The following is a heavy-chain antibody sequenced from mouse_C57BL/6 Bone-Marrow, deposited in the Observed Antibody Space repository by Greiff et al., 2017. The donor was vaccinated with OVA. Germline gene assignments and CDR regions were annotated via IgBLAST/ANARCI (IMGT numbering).Heavy chain of an antibody. CDR3: ARAYCYDEAWFAY. CDR1: GYTFTDYY. J-gene: IGHJ3*01. CDR2: INPNNGGT. Sequence: EVQLQQSGPELVKPGASVKISCKASGYTFTDYYMNWVKQSHGKSLEWIGDINPNNGGTSFNQKFKGKATLTVDKSSSTAYMELRSLTSEDSAVYYCARAYCYDEAWFAYWGQGTLVTVSA. D-gene: IGHD2-12*01. V-gene: IGHV1-26*01.